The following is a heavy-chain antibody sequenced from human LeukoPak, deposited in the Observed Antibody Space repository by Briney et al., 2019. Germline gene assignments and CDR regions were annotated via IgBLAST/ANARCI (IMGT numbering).Heavy chain of an antibody. J-gene: IGHJ3*02. CDR1: GGSFSGYY. CDR2: INHSGST. V-gene: IGHV4-34*01. CDR3: AREIKRAFDI. Sequence: SETLSLTCAVYGGSFSGYYWSWIRQPPGKGLEWIGEINHSGSTNYNPSLKSRVTISVDTSKNQFSLKLSSVTAADTAVYYCAREIKRAFDIWGQGTMVTVSS.